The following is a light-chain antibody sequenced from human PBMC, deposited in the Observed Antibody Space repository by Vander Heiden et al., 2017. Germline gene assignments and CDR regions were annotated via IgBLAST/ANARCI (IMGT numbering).Light chain of an antibody. CDR3: QQRSNWPKWT. J-gene: IGKJ1*01. CDR2: DAS. Sequence: EIVLTQSPATLSLSPGERATLSCRASQSVSSYLAWYQQKPGQAPRLLIYDASNRATGIPARFSRSGYGTDFTLTISSLEPEDFAVYYCQQRSNWPKWTFGQGTKVEIK. CDR1: QSVSSY. V-gene: IGKV3-11*01.